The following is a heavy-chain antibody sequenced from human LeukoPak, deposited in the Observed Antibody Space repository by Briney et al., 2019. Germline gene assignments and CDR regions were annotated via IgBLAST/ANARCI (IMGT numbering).Heavy chain of an antibody. D-gene: IGHD3-9*01. CDR1: GFTFSSYW. CDR2: INSDGSST. J-gene: IGHJ4*02. CDR3: ARADYYDILTGYYPPFDY. Sequence: GGSLRLSCAASGFTFSSYWMHWVRQAPGKGLVWVSRINSDGSSTSYADSVKGRFTISRDNAKNTLYLQMNSLRAEDTAVYYCARADYYDILTGYYPPFDYWGQGTPVTVSS. V-gene: IGHV3-74*01.